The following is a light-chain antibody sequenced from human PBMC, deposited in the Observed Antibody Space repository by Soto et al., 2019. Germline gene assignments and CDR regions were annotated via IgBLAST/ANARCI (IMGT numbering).Light chain of an antibody. Sequence: EIVMTQSPATLSVSPGERATLSCRASQSVSSKLGWYQQKPGQAPRLLIYGASIRATGIPARFSGSGSGTEFTLTISSLQSEDLAVYYCQQYNNWPRTFGPGTKVNL. CDR1: QSVSSK. CDR3: QQYNNWPRT. V-gene: IGKV3-15*01. J-gene: IGKJ3*01. CDR2: GAS.